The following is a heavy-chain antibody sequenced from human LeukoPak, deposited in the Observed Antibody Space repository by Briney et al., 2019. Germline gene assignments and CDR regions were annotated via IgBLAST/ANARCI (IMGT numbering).Heavy chain of an antibody. J-gene: IGHJ5*02. CDR1: GFTFSSYW. CDR2: INSDGSST. Sequence: PGGSLRLSCAASGFTFSSYWMHWVRQAPGKGLVWVSRINSDGSSTSYADSVKGRFTISRDNAKNTLYLQMNSLRAEDTAVYYCARVGKDGSGSYSFNWFDPWGQGTLVTVSS. CDR3: ARVGKDGSGSYSFNWFDP. D-gene: IGHD3-10*01. V-gene: IGHV3-74*01.